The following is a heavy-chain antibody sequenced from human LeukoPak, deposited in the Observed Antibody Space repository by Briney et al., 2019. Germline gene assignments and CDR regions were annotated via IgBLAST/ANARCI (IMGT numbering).Heavy chain of an antibody. V-gene: IGHV3-23*01. CDR1: GFTFSSYA. CDR3: AKPLRAIPDSGGYYSYFDY. CDR2: ISGRGGTT. Sequence: TGGSLRLSCAASGFTFSSYAMTWVRQAPGKGLEWVSAISGRGGTTYYADSVKGRFTISRDNSKNTLFLQMNSLRADDTAVYYCAKPLRAIPDSGGYYSYFDYWGQGTPVTVSS. J-gene: IGHJ4*02. D-gene: IGHD3-22*01.